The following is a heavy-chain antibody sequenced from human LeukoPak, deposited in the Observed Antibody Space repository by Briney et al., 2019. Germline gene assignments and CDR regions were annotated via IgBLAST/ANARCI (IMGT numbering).Heavy chain of an antibody. V-gene: IGHV4-34*01. CDR2: INHSGST. J-gene: IGHJ5*02. Sequence: SETLSLTCAVYGGSFSGYYWSWIRQPPGKGLEWIGEINHSGSTNYNPSLKSRVTISVDTSKNQFSLKLSSVTAADTAVYYCARGYLEKQLVRRNWFDPWGQGTLVTVSS. CDR1: GGSFSGYY. D-gene: IGHD6-6*01. CDR3: ARGYLEKQLVRRNWFDP.